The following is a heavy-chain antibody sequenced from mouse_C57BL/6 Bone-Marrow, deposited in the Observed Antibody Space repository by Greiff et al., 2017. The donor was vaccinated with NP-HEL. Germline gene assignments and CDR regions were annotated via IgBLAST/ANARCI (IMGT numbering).Heavy chain of an antibody. CDR1: GFTFSSYA. Sequence: EVQRVESGGGLVKPGGSLKLSCAASGFTFSSYAMSWVRQTPEKRLEWVATISDGGSYTYYPDNVKGRFTISRDNAKNNLYLQMSHLKSEDTAMYYCARDSAVVDFDYWGQGTTLTVSS. D-gene: IGHD1-1*01. V-gene: IGHV5-4*01. J-gene: IGHJ2*01. CDR3: ARDSAVVDFDY. CDR2: ISDGGSYT.